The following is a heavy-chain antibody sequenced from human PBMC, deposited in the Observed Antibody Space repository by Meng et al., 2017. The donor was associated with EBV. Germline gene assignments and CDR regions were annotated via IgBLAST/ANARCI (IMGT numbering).Heavy chain of an antibody. CDR2: IYWDDAK. CDR3: AHSKYYSDSWGYWDYFDD. V-gene: IGHV2-5*02. Sequence: TLKESRPTLFKPPPPLLLSYTFPGISPTSSGDGFGLIRQPPGKALELLAVIYWDDAKRYSPSLKNRLTITKDTSKNQVVLTMTNMDPVDTATYFCAHSKYYSDSWGYWDYFDDWGQGTLVTVSS. CDR1: GISPTSSGDG. D-gene: IGHD3-10*01. J-gene: IGHJ4*02.